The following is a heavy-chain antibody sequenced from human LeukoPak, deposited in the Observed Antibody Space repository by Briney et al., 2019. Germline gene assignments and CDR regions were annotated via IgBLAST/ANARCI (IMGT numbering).Heavy chain of an antibody. J-gene: IGHJ4*02. Sequence: SETLSLTCTVSGGSISSSSYYWGWIRQPPGKGLEWIGSIYYSGSTYYNPSLKSRVTISVDTSKNQFYLKLSSVTAADTAVYYCARHRVYSSSWPFDYWGQGTLVTVSS. CDR3: ARHRVYSSSWPFDY. V-gene: IGHV4-39*01. D-gene: IGHD6-13*01. CDR2: IYYSGST. CDR1: GGSISSSSYY.